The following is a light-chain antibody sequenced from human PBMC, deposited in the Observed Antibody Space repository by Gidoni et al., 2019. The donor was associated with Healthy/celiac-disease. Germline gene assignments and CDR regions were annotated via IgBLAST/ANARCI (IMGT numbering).Light chain of an antibody. Sequence: DIVLPQSPATLSVSPGERATRSCRASQSVSSNLAWYQQKPGQAPRLLIYGASTRATGIPARCSGSGSGTEFTLTISSLQSEDFAVYYCQQYNNWPLLTFGGGTKVEIK. J-gene: IGKJ4*01. V-gene: IGKV3-15*01. CDR3: QQYNNWPLLT. CDR2: GAS. CDR1: QSVSSN.